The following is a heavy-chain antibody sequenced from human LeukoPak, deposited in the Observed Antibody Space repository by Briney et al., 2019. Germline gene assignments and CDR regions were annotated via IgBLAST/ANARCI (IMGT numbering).Heavy chain of an antibody. V-gene: IGHV3-23*01. D-gene: IGHD6-19*01. CDR1: GFTFSSYG. CDR3: AKRVAYNSGYYWDY. CDR2: ISSRGGDT. Sequence: PGGSLRLSCAASGFTFSSYGMSWVRQAPGKGLEWVSAISSRGGDTYYADSVKGRFTISRDNSKNTLYVQMNRLGAEGPAVYYCAKRVAYNSGYYWDYWGQGTLVTVSS. J-gene: IGHJ4*02.